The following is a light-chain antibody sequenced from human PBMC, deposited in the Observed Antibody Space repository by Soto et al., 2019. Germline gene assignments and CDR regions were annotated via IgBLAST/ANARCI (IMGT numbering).Light chain of an antibody. CDR2: DAS. CDR1: QSISTW. V-gene: IGKV1-5*01. Sequence: DIQMTQSPSTLAASLGDRVTITCRASQSISTWLAWYQQKPGKAPKLLIYDASTLESVVPSRFRGSGSGTEFTLTISSLQPDDFETYYCQQYNTYLKTFGQGTKVDIK. J-gene: IGKJ1*01. CDR3: QQYNTYLKT.